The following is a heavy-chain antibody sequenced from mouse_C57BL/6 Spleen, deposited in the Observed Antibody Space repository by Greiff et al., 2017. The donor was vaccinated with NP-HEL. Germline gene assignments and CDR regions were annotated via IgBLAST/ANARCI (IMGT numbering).Heavy chain of an antibody. Sequence: DVQLVESGEGLVKPGGSLKLSCAASGFTFSSYAMSWVRQTPEKRLEWVAYISSGGDYIYYADTVKGRFTISRDNARNTLYLQMSSLKSEDTAMYYCTRVRVVTFAYWGQGTLVTVSA. V-gene: IGHV5-9-1*02. J-gene: IGHJ3*01. CDR2: ISSGGDYI. CDR1: GFTFSSYA. D-gene: IGHD2-2*01. CDR3: TRVRVVTFAY.